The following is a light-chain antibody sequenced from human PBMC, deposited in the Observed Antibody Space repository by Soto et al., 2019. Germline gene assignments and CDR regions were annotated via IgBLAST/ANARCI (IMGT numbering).Light chain of an antibody. Sequence: QSVLTQPASVSGSPGQSITISCTGTSGDVGGYNYVSWYQRHPGKAPKLIIYDVTNWPSGVSDRFSGFKSGNTASLTISGLRAEDEGDYYCSLYISRTVVVFGGGTKLTVL. CDR1: SGDVGGYNY. V-gene: IGLV2-14*01. CDR3: SLYISRTVVV. CDR2: DVT. J-gene: IGLJ2*01.